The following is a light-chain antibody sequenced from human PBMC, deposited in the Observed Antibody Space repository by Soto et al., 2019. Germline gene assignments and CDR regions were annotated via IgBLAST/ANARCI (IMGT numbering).Light chain of an antibody. J-gene: IGKJ1*01. CDR2: DAS. Sequence: DIQLTQSPSFLSASVGDRVTITCRASQGIRNYLAWYQQKPGVAPRLLIYDASTLQSGVPSRFSGSGSGTEFTLTISSLQPEDFATYCCQHYSTVWSFGQGTKVDI. CDR3: QHYSTVWS. V-gene: IGKV1-9*01. CDR1: QGIRNY.